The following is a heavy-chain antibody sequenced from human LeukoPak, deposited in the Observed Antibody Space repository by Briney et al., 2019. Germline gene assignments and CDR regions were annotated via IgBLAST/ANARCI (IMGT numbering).Heavy chain of an antibody. J-gene: IGHJ4*02. CDR3: AKDSYSKGDF. CDR2: IKNDGAVK. Sequence: PGGSLTLSCAASGFTFSYHWMTWGRQAPGKGLEWVANIKNDGAVKNYVDSVRGRFTISRDNAKTSLYLQMNSLRAEDTAVYYCAKDSYSKGDFWGQGVLVTVSS. D-gene: IGHD6-13*01. CDR1: GFTFSYHW. V-gene: IGHV3-7*01.